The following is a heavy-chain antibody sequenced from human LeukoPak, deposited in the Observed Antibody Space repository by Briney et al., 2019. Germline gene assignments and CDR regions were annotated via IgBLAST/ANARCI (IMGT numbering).Heavy chain of an antibody. V-gene: IGHV4-39*06. D-gene: IGHD4-11*01. CDR3: ARARPYSNYYWFDP. Sequence: SETLSLTCAVSGGSISSSSYYWGWIRQPPGKGLEWTGSIYYSGSTNYNPSLKSRVTRSLDTSKTQFPLTLSSVTAADTAVYYCARARPYSNYYWFDPWGQGTLVTVSS. CDR1: GGSISSSSYY. CDR2: IYYSGST. J-gene: IGHJ5*02.